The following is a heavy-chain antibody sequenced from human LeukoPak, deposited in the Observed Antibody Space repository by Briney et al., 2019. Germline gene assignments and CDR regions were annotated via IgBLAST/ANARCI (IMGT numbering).Heavy chain of an antibody. CDR3: AREGTRGGDYVPAKIDY. Sequence: ASVQVSCKASGYTFTSYYMHWVRQAPGQGLEWMGIINPIGGSTSYAQKFQGRVTMTRDTSTSTVYMELSSLRSEDTAVYYCAREGTRGGDYVPAKIDYWGQGTLVTVSS. CDR1: GYTFTSYY. J-gene: IGHJ4*02. D-gene: IGHD4-17*01. CDR2: INPIGGST. V-gene: IGHV1-46*01.